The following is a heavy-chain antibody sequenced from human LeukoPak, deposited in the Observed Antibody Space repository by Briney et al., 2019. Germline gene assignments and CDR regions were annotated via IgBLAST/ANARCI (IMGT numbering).Heavy chain of an antibody. Sequence: SKTLSLTCTVSGGSISSGGYYRSWIRQHPGKGLEWIGYIYYSGSTYYNPSLKSRVTISVDTSKNQFSLKLSSVTAADTAVYYCARDPSSDWSDAFDIWGQGTMVTVSS. V-gene: IGHV4-31*03. J-gene: IGHJ3*02. CDR3: ARDPSSDWSDAFDI. CDR2: IYYSGST. CDR1: GGSISSGGYY. D-gene: IGHD3-9*01.